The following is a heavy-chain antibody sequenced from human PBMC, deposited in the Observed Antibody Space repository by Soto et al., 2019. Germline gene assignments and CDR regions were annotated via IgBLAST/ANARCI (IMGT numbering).Heavy chain of an antibody. CDR3: ARGLECRGYCLDKPTWFGP. CDR1: GYTFTSYY. Sequence: ASVKVSCKASGYTFTSYYIHWVQQAPGQGLEWMGIINPSGGSTSYAQNFQGRVTLTRDKSTSTVYMELSSLGSDDTAVYFCARGLECRGYCLDKPTWFGPWGQGTLVTVSS. D-gene: IGHD2-15*01. V-gene: IGHV1-46*01. J-gene: IGHJ5*02. CDR2: INPSGGST.